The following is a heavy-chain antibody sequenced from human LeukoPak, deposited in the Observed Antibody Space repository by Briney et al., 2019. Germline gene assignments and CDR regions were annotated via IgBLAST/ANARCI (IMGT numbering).Heavy chain of an antibody. D-gene: IGHD6-13*01. CDR2: MNPNSGNT. J-gene: IGHJ6*02. V-gene: IGHV1-8*01. Sequence: GASVKVSCKASGYTFTSYDINWVRQATGQGLEWMGWMNPNSGNTGYAQKFQGRVTMTRNPSTSTAYMELSSLRSEDTAVYYCAREGAAAGDYYGMDVWGQGTTVTVSS. CDR1: GYTFTSYD. CDR3: AREGAAAGDYYGMDV.